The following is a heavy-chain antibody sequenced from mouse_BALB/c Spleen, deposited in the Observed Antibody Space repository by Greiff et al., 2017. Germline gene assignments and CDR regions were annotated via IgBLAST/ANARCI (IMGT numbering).Heavy chain of an antibody. J-gene: IGHJ3*01. CDR1: GFSLTSYG. Sequence: VQLVESGPGLVQPSQSLSITCTVSGFSLTSYGVHWVRQSPGKGLEWLGVIWSGGSTDYNAAFISRLSISKDNSKSQVFFKMNSLQANDTAIYYCATIYDAYGGFAYWGQGTLVTVSA. D-gene: IGHD2-3*01. V-gene: IGHV2-2*02. CDR2: IWSGGST. CDR3: ATIYDAYGGFAY.